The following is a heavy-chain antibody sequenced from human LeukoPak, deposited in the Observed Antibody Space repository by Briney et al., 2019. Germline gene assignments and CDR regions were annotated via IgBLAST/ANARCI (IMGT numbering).Heavy chain of an antibody. V-gene: IGHV1-2*02. CDR1: GYTFTGYY. CDR2: INPNSGGT. Sequence: ASVKVSCKASGYTFTGYYMHWVRQAPGQGLEWMGWINPNSGGTNYAQKFQGRVTMTRDTSFSTAYMELSRLRSDDTAVYYCARDLYDSSGYYFFDYWGQGTLVTVSS. D-gene: IGHD3-22*01. J-gene: IGHJ4*02. CDR3: ARDLYDSSGYYFFDY.